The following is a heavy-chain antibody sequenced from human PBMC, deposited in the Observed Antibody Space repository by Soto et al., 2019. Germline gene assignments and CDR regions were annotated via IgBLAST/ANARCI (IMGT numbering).Heavy chain of an antibody. CDR1: GFTFGNYG. V-gene: IGHV3-30*18. J-gene: IGHJ4*02. CDR2: TSYDGNNK. CDR3: AKGGGSARDFDY. Sequence: LRLSCTGSGFTFGNYGMHWVRQAPGKGLEWVASTSYDGNNKYYADSLKGRFTISRDNSKKMVYLQMTSLGPEDTAVYYCAKGGGSARDFDYWGQGALVTVSS. D-gene: IGHD1-26*01.